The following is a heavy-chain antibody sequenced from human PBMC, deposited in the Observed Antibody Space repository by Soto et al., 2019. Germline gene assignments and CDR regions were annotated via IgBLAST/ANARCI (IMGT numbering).Heavy chain of an antibody. Sequence: EVQLVESGGGLIQPGGSLKLSCAASGFTVGSHYMSWVRQAPGKGLEWVSLIYSTGTTKYAAYVKGRLTVSRDNAKNTLYHQMISLRAADAAVYYCAKDDRDSGSHYSSFGYWGQGTLVTVSS. J-gene: IGHJ4*02. D-gene: IGHD3-10*01. CDR1: GFTVGSHY. V-gene: IGHV3-53*01. CDR2: IYSTGTT. CDR3: AKDDRDSGSHYSSFGY.